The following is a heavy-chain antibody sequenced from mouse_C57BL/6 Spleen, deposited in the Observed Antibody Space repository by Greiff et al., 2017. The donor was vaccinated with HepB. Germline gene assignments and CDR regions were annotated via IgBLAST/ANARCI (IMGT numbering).Heavy chain of an antibody. Sequence: EVQLQQSGPELVKPGASVKISCKASGYTFTDYYMNWVKQSHGKSLEWIGDINPNNGGTSYNQKFKGKATLTVDKSSSTADMELRSLTSEDSAVYYCARDGLTTVVELYAMDYWGQGTSVTVSS. CDR3: ARDGLTTVVELYAMDY. D-gene: IGHD1-1*01. CDR2: INPNNGGT. J-gene: IGHJ4*01. CDR1: GYTFTDYY. V-gene: IGHV1-26*01.